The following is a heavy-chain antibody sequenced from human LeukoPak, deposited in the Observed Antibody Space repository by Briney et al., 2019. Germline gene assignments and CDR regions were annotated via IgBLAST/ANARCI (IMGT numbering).Heavy chain of an antibody. V-gene: IGHV1-2*06. CDR3: ARDASVSADY. D-gene: IGHD5/OR15-5a*01. CDR2: IDPNSGGT. J-gene: IGHJ4*02. Sequence: ASVKVSCKASGYTFTGYYIHWVRQAPGQGLEWMGRIDPNSGGTSYAQNFQGRVTMTRDTSISTAYMELTRPTSDDTAVYYCARDASVSADYWGQGTLVTVSS. CDR1: GYTFTGYY.